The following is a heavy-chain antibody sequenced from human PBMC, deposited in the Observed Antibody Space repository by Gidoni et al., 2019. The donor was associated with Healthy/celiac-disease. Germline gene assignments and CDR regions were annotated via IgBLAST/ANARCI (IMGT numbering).Heavy chain of an antibody. V-gene: IGHV3-23*04. CDR1: GFTFSSYA. Sequence: EVQLVESGGGLVQPGGSLRLSCAASGFTFSSYAMSWVRQAPGMGLEWVSAIIVSGGSTYYADSVKGRFTISRDNSKNTLYLQMNSLRAEDTAVYYCAKDDYGDYLFDYWGQGTLVTVSS. J-gene: IGHJ4*02. CDR3: AKDDYGDYLFDY. CDR2: IIVSGGST. D-gene: IGHD4-17*01.